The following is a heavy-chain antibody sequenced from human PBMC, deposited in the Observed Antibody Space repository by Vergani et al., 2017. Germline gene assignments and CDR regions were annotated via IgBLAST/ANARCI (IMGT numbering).Heavy chain of an antibody. Sequence: QVQLVESGGGVVQPGGSLRLSCAASGFTFSSYGMHWVRQAPGKGLEWVAFIRYDGSNKYYADSVKGRFTISRDNSKNSLYLQMNSLRAEDTAVYYCARDHDNRYYYDSSGYYYWGQGTLVTVSS. J-gene: IGHJ4*02. CDR1: GFTFSSYG. D-gene: IGHD3-22*01. CDR3: ARDHDNRYYYDSSGYYY. V-gene: IGHV3-30*02. CDR2: IRYDGSNK.